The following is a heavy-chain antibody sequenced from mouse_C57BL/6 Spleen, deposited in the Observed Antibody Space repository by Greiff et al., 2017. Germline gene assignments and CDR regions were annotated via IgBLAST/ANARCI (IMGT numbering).Heavy chain of an antibody. V-gene: IGHV1-18*01. J-gene: IGHJ3*01. CDR2: INPNNGGT. CDR3: ALMGLGRDWFAY. CDR1: GYTFTDYN. Sequence: VQLKESGPELVKPGASVKIPCKASGYTFTDYNMDWVKQSHGKSLEWIGDINPNNGGTIYNQKFKGKATLTVDKSSSTAYMELRSLTSEDTAVYYCALMGLGRDWFAYWGQGTLVTVSA. D-gene: IGHD4-1*01.